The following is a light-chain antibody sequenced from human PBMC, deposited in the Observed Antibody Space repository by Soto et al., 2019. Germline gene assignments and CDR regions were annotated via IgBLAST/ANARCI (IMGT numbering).Light chain of an antibody. J-gene: IGLJ1*01. V-gene: IGLV2-14*01. CDR2: DVS. CDR3: SSSTGSSTDV. CDR1: SSDVGAYNY. Sequence: QSVLTQPASVSGAAGESSTISCTGTSSDVGAYNYVSWYQQYPGKAPKLTIYDVSNRPSGVSNRFSGSKSGNTASLTISGLQAEDEADYYCSSSTGSSTDVFGTGPKVPAL.